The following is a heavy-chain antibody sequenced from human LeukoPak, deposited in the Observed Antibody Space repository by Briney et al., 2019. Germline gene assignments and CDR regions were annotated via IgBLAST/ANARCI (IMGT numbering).Heavy chain of an antibody. CDR1: GFTFSSYA. D-gene: IGHD6-19*01. J-gene: IGHJ4*02. Sequence: GGSLRLSCAASGFTFSSYAMSWVRQAPGKGLEWVSAISGSGGSPYYADPVKGRFTISRDNSKNTLYLQMNGLRAEDTVVYYGAKDVRVAVAGTFDYWGQGTLVTVSS. CDR2: ISGSGGSP. CDR3: AKDVRVAVAGTFDY. V-gene: IGHV3-23*01.